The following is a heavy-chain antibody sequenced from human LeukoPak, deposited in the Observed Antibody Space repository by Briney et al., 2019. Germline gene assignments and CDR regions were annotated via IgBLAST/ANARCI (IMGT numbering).Heavy chain of an antibody. CDR2: ISGSGGST. V-gene: IGHV3-23*01. J-gene: IGHJ4*02. CDR1: GFTFSSYA. Sequence: GGSLRLSCAASGFTFSSYAMNWVRQAPGKGLEWIPDISGSGGSTFYADFVKGRFTISRDNSKNTLNLQMNSLRAEDTAVYYCARPRTTVTTTFDYWGQGTLVTVSS. D-gene: IGHD4-17*01. CDR3: ARPRTTVTTTFDY.